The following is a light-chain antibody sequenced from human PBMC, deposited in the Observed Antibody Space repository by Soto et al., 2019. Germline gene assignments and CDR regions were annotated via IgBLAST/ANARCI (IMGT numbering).Light chain of an antibody. CDR2: GAS. J-gene: IGKJ1*01. V-gene: IGKV3-20*01. Sequence: EIVLTQSPGTLSLSPEERATLSCRASESVSSTDLAWYQQKPGQAPRLLIYGASSRATGVPDRFSGSGSGTDFTLTISRLEPEDFALYYCQQYGSSRTFGQGTRVEIK. CDR3: QQYGSSRT. CDR1: ESVSSTD.